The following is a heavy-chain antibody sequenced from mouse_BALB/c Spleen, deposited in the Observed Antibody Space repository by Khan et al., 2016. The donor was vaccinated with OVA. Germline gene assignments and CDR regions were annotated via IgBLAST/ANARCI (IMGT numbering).Heavy chain of an antibody. J-gene: IGHJ2*01. CDR1: GYTFTNYW. V-gene: IGHV1-7*01. CDR3: ARRGLRGDFDY. Sequence: QVQLQQSGAELAKPGASVKMSCKASGYTFTNYWILWVKQRPGQGLEWIGYINPSTGYTEYNQNFKDKATLTPDKSSSTAYMQLSSLTSEDSAVYDRARRGLRGDFDYWGQGTTLTVSS. CDR2: INPSTGYT.